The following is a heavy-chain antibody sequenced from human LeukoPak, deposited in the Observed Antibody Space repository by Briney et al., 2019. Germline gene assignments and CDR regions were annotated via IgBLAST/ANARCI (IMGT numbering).Heavy chain of an antibody. CDR1: GFTFSSYS. J-gene: IGHJ6*03. D-gene: IGHD3-10*01. CDR2: ISGSSSYI. CDR3: ARDYYYGSGSYRWAGYYYMDV. V-gene: IGHV3-21*01. Sequence: NAGGSLRLSCAASGFTFSSYSMNWVRQAPGKGLEWVSSISGSSSYIYYADSVKGRFTISRDNAKNSLYLQMNSLRAEDTAVYYCARDYYYGSGSYRWAGYYYMDVWGKGTTVTISS.